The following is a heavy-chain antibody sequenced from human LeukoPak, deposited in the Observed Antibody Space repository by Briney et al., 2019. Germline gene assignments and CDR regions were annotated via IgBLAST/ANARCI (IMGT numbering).Heavy chain of an antibody. D-gene: IGHD1/OR15-1a*01. V-gene: IGHV3-20*04. Sequence: PGGSLRLSCEDSGFTFADYGLSWGRQAPGEGLEWGAGINWSGDNTFYADSVKGRFTISRDNTKKTLYLQMNNLRGEDTATYYFARDLSSNWNNLAYWGQGTLVTVSS. CDR1: GFTFADYG. J-gene: IGHJ4*02. CDR3: ARDLSSNWNNLAY. CDR2: INWSGDNT.